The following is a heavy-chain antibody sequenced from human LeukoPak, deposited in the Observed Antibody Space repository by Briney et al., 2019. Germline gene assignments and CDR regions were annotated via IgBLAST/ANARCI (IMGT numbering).Heavy chain of an antibody. CDR1: GFTFSNCA. D-gene: IGHD3-22*01. J-gene: IGHJ4*02. CDR3: AQDATDFDSSGQTYFDN. CDR2: ISGSGGYT. V-gene: IGHV3-23*01. Sequence: GGSLRLSCVASGFTFSNCAMSWVRQAPGKGLEWVSAISGSGGYTFYSDSVKGRFTISRDNSKNTLSLQMNSLRAEDTAVYYCAQDATDFDSSGQTYFDNWGQGTLVTVSS.